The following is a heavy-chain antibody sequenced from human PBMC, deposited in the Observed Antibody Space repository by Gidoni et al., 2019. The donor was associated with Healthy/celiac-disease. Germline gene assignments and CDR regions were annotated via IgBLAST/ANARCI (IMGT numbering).Heavy chain of an antibody. CDR2: IIPIFGTA. CDR1: GGTFSSYA. Sequence: QVQLVQSGAEVKKPGSSVKVSCKASGGTFSSYAISWVRQAPGQGLEWRGGIIPIFGTANSAKKFEGRVTITADKSTGTAYMELSSLRSEDTAVYYCARGGWGVAFDYWGQGTLVTVSS. D-gene: IGHD3-16*01. CDR3: ARGGWGVAFDY. V-gene: IGHV1-69*06. J-gene: IGHJ4*02.